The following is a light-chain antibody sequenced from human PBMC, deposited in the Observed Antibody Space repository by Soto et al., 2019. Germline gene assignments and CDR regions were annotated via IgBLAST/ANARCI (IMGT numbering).Light chain of an antibody. Sequence: EIVLTHSPGTLSLSPGERSTLSCRASQSVSSNLAWYQQKVGQAPRLLIYGASARAAGIPARFSASGSGTEFTLTISSLQSEDFAIYYCQQYNNWPLITFGQGTRLEIK. CDR3: QQYNNWPLIT. CDR1: QSVSSN. V-gene: IGKV3-15*01. J-gene: IGKJ5*01. CDR2: GAS.